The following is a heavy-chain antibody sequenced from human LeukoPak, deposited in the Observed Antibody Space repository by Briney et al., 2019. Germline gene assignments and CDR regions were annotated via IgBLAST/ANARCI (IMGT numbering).Heavy chain of an antibody. CDR2: IRSKAYGGTT. V-gene: IGHV3-49*03. CDR1: GFTFGDYA. D-gene: IGHD1-26*01. Sequence: GGSLRLSCTASGFTFGDYAMSWFRQAPGKGLEWVGFIRSKAYGGTTEYAASVKGRFTISRDDSKSIAYLQMNSLKTEDTAVYYCTRDRYSGSYCGDYWGQGTLVTVSS. CDR3: TRDRYSGSYCGDY. J-gene: IGHJ4*02.